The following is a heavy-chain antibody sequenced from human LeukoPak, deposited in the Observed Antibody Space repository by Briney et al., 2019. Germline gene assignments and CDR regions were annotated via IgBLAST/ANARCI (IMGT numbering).Heavy chain of an antibody. CDR3: TKDDGNNYGCLDY. CDR2: IDSSSNYI. Sequence: GGSLRLSCAASGFTFSSYWMHWVRQAPGKGLEWVSSIDSSSNYIYYADSLKGRFIISRDNAKNSLFLQINSLRADDTAVYYCTKDDGNNYGCLDYWGQGTLVTVSS. V-gene: IGHV3-21*01. J-gene: IGHJ4*02. D-gene: IGHD5-18*01. CDR1: GFTFSSYW.